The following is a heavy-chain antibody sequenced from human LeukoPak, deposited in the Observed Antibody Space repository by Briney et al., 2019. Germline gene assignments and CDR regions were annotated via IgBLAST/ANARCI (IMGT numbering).Heavy chain of an antibody. CDR2: IIPILGIA. V-gene: IGHV1-69*02. J-gene: IGHJ4*02. Sequence: SVKVSCKASGGTFSSYTISWVRQAPGQGLEWMGRIIPILGIANYAQKFQGRVTITADKPTSTAYMELSSLRSEDTAVYYCARGSTSSYYFDYWGQGTLVTVSS. CDR3: ARGSTSSYYFDY. D-gene: IGHD2-2*01. CDR1: GGTFSSYT.